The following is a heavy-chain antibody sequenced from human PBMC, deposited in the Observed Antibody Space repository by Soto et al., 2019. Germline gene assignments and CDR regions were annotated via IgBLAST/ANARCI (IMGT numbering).Heavy chain of an antibody. D-gene: IGHD1-26*01. CDR3: VRDLHMRSGIVVGEHWFDP. CDR1: GGTFSSYA. CDR2: IIPIFGTA. Sequence: QVQLVQSGAEVKKPGSSVKVSCKASGGTFSSYAISWVRQAPGQGLEWMGGIIPIFGTANYAQKFQGRVTITADESTSTAYMELSSLRSEDTAVYYCVRDLHMRSGIVVGEHWFDPWGQGTLVNVSS. J-gene: IGHJ5*02. V-gene: IGHV1-69*12.